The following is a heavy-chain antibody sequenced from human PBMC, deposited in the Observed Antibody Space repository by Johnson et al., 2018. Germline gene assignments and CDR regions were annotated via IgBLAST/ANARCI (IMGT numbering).Heavy chain of an antibody. J-gene: IGHJ6*02. CDR2: IYPGDSDT. CDR1: GYSFTSYW. Sequence: VQLVESGAEVKKPGESLKISCKGSGYSFTSYWIGCVRQMPGKGLEWMGIIYPGDSDTRYSPSFQGQVTISADKSISTAYLQWSSLKASDTAMYYCAKGLLPAVMTSYYSYAVDVWGQGTTVTVSS. V-gene: IGHV5-51*01. CDR3: AKGLLPAVMTSYYSYAVDV. D-gene: IGHD2-2*01.